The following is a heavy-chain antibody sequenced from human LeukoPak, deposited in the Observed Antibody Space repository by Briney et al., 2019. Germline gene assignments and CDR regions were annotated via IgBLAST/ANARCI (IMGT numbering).Heavy chain of an antibody. Sequence: GGSLRLSCAASGFTFSSYAMHWVRQAPGKGLEWVAVISYDGSNKYYADSVKGRFTISRDNSKNTLYLQMNSLRAEDTAVYYCASLSIAVDLSWFDPWGQGTLVTVSS. CDR3: ASLSIAVDLSWFDP. J-gene: IGHJ5*02. V-gene: IGHV3-30-3*01. D-gene: IGHD6-19*01. CDR2: ISYDGSNK. CDR1: GFTFSSYA.